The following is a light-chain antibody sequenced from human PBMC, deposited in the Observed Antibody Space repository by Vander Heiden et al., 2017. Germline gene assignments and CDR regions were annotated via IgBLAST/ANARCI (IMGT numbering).Light chain of an antibody. J-gene: IGLJ2*01. V-gene: IGLV1-47*01. Sequence: QSVLPQPPSMSGTPGQSLTISCSGSSSNIGSSAVCWYQQVPGTAPKLIITKNTRRTSGVPDRFSGSKSGTSASLAISGLRSEDEAEYFCAAWDDSLTVLFGGGTKVTVL. CDR2: KNT. CDR3: AAWDDSLTVL. CDR1: SSNIGSSA.